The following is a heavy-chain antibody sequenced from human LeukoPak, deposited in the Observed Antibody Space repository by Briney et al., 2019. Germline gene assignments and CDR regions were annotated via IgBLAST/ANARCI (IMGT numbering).Heavy chain of an antibody. CDR1: GGSFSGYY. CDR3: ARGVPSAYYDSSGYYYSDAFDI. CDR2: INHSGST. V-gene: IGHV4-34*01. D-gene: IGHD3-22*01. J-gene: IGHJ3*02. Sequence: SETLSLTCAVYGGSFSGYYWSWIRQPPGKGLEWIGEINHSGSTNYSPSLKSRVTISVDTSKNQFSLKLSSVTAADTAVYYCARGVPSAYYDSSGYYYSDAFDIWGQGTMVTVSS.